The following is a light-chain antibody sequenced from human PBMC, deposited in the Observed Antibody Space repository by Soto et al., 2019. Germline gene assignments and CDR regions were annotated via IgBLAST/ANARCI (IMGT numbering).Light chain of an antibody. Sequence: VVMTQSPDSLAVSLGERATMNCKCSRSVLYKSNNKNHLAWYQQKPGQPPQLIIYWASTRESGVPERFSGSGSGKDFTLTISSLEDEDVAFYWCKQYFDVPFTFGGGSKV. CDR3: KQYFDVPFT. V-gene: IGKV4-1*01. CDR2: WAS. J-gene: IGKJ4*01. CDR1: RSVLYKSNNKNH.